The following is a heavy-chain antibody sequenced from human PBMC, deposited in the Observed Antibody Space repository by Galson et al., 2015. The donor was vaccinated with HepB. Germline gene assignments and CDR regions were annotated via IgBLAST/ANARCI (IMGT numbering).Heavy chain of an antibody. D-gene: IGHD3-10*01. CDR1: GFSLSTSGVG. J-gene: IGHJ5*02. V-gene: IGHV2-5*02. CDR3: AHRHGETGAFGP. CDR2: IYWDDDK. Sequence: PALVKPTQTLTLTCTFSGFSLSTSGVGVGWIRQPPGKALEWLALIYWDDDKRYSPSLKSRLTITKDTSKNQVVLTMTSMDPVDTATYYCAHRHGETGAFGPWGQGTLVTVSS.